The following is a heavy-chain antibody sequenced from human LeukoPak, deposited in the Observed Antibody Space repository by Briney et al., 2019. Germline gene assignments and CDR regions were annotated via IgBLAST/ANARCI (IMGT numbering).Heavy chain of an antibody. CDR1: GFTFSSYS. D-gene: IGHD2-15*01. CDR3: ARLYCSGGSCYDY. V-gene: IGHV3-21*01. J-gene: IGHJ4*02. Sequence: PGGSLRLSCAASGFTFSSYSMNWVRQAPGKGLEWVSSISSSSSYIYYADSVKGRFTISRDNAKNSLYLQINSLRAEDTAVYYCARLYCSGGSCYDYWGQGTLVTVSS. CDR2: ISSSSSYI.